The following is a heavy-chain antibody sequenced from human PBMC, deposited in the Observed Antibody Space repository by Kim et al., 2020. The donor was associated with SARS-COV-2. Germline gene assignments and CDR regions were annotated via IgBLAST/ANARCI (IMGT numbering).Heavy chain of an antibody. CDR2: IRKEANGYTT. J-gene: IGHJ4*01. D-gene: IGHD2-8*01. V-gene: IGHV3-72*01. Sequence: GGSLRLSCAASGFTVSDHHLDWVRQAPGEGLEWIGGIRKEANGYTTDYAAAVKASFSINTENSKNLLFLKMNSQKTEDTSVYNCTRDSPNGDYW. CDR1: GFTVSDHH. CDR3: TRDSPNGDY.